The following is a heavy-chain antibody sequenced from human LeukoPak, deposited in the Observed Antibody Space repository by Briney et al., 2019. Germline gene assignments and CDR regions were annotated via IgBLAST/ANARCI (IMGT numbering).Heavy chain of an antibody. J-gene: IGHJ3*02. CDR1: GFSFSRSG. CDR2: ISNDGNHE. V-gene: IGHV3-30*18. D-gene: IGHD3-3*01. CDR3: AKDLFPAPEI. Sequence: TGGSLRLSCAASGFSFSRSGMHWVRQAPGKGLEWVAVISNDGNHENYAGSVKGRFTISRDNSKNTVYVEMSSLTAEDTAVYYCAKDLFPAPEIWGQGTMVIVSS.